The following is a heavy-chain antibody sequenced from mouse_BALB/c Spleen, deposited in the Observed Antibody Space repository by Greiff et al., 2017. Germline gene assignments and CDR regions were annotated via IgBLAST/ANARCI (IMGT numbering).Heavy chain of an antibody. CDR1: GYAFTNYL. Sequence: QVQLQQSGAELVRPGTSVKVSCKASGYAFTNYLIEWVKQRPGQGLEWIGVINPGSGGTNYNEKFKGKATLTADKSSSTAYMQLSSLTSDDSAVYFCARAPWAYWGQGTLVTVSA. V-gene: IGHV1-54*01. CDR3: ARAPWAY. J-gene: IGHJ3*01. CDR2: INPGSGGT.